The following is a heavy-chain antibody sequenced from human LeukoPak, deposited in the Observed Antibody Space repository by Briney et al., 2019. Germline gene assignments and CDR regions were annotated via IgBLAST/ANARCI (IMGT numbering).Heavy chain of an antibody. CDR2: INAGNGNT. Sequence: ASMKVSCKASGYTFTSYAMHWVRQAPGQRLEWMGWINAGNGNTKYSQKFQGRVTITRDTSASTAYMELSSLRSEDTAVYYCARGGYSSGWYAYYYYYGMDVWGQGTTVTVSS. V-gene: IGHV1-3*01. CDR3: ARGGYSSGWYAYYYYYGMDV. CDR1: GYTFTSYA. D-gene: IGHD6-19*01. J-gene: IGHJ6*02.